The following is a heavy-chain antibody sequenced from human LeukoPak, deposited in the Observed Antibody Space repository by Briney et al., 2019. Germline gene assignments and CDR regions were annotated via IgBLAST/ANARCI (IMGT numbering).Heavy chain of an antibody. Sequence: SETLSLTCTVSGGSISTHYWSGIWQPPGKGLEWIGYIYYSGSTNYNPSLKSRVTISVDTSKNQFSLKLSSVTAADTAVYYCARGDYYDSSGYYYFWFDPWGQGTLVTVSS. V-gene: IGHV4-59*11. CDR3: ARGDYYDSSGYYYFWFDP. CDR2: IYYSGST. D-gene: IGHD3-22*01. J-gene: IGHJ5*02. CDR1: GGSISTHY.